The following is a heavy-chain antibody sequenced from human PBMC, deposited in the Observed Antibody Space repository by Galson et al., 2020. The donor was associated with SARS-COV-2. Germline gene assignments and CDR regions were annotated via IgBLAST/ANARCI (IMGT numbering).Heavy chain of an antibody. V-gene: IGHV3-30*18. CDR1: GFTFSSYG. J-gene: IGHJ4*02. CDR3: AKDLTYYYGSGSFPPDDY. CDR2: ISYDGSNK. D-gene: IGHD3-10*01. Sequence: GESLKISCAASGFTFSSYGMHWVRQAPGKGLEWVAVISYDGSNKYYADSVKGRFTISRDNSKNTLYLQMNSLRAEDTAVYYCAKDLTYYYGSGSFPPDDYWGQGTLVTVSS.